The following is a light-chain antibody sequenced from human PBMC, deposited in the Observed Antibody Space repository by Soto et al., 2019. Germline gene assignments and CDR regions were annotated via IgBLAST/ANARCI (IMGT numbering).Light chain of an antibody. CDR1: QSVLYSSNNKNY. J-gene: IGKJ4*01. CDR3: QQYYSTPPT. CDR2: WAS. V-gene: IGKV4-1*01. Sequence: DIVMTQSPDSLAVSLGESATINCKSSQSVLYSSNNKNYLAWYQQKPGQPPKLVIYWASTRESGVPDRFSGSGSGTDFTLTISSLRAEDVAVYYCQQYYSTPPTFXGGTKVDIK.